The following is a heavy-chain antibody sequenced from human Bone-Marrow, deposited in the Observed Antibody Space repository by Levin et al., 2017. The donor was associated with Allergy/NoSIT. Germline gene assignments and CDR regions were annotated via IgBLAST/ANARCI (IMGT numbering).Heavy chain of an antibody. CDR2: IYYSGTT. J-gene: IGHJ4*02. V-gene: IGHV4-39*07. D-gene: IGHD1-26*01. CDR1: GGSISTTTYY. Sequence: SETLSLTCTVSGGSISTTTYYWGWIRQPPGKGLEWIGSIYYSGTTYYNPSLKSRVTISVDTSKNQFSLKLPSVTAADTAVYFCASQYSASSTWGDWGQGTLVNVSS. CDR3: ASQYSASSTWGD.